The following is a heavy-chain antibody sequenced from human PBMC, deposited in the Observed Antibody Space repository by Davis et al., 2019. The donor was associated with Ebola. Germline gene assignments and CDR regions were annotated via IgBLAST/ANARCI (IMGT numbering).Heavy chain of an antibody. J-gene: IGHJ6*02. CDR2: IYSGGST. D-gene: IGHD6-19*01. CDR3: ARDYRGGSSGWYPPYYYYYYGMDV. Sequence: PGGSLRLSCAASGFTVSSNYMSWVRQAPGKGLEWVSVIYSGGSTYYADSVKGRFTISRDNSKNTLYLQMNSLRAEDTAVYYCARDYRGGSSGWYPPYYYYYYGMDVWGQGTTVTVSS. CDR1: GFTVSSNY. V-gene: IGHV3-53*01.